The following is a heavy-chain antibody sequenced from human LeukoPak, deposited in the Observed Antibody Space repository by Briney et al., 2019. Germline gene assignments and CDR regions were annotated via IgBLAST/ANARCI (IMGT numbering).Heavy chain of an antibody. CDR3: AKVSSSGWHTVDY. V-gene: IGHV3-30*18. CDR2: ISYDGSNK. D-gene: IGHD6-19*01. Sequence: GGSLRLSCAASRFTFSSYGMHWVRQAPGKGLEWVAVISYDGSNKYYADSVKGRFTISRDNSKNTLYLQMNSLRAEDTAVYYCAKVSSSGWHTVDYWGQGTLVTVSS. CDR1: RFTFSSYG. J-gene: IGHJ4*02.